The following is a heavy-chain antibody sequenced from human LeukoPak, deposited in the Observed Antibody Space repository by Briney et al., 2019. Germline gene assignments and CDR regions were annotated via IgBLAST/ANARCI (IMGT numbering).Heavy chain of an antibody. CDR3: AAGTAADY. Sequence: GGSLRLSCAASGFTFSSYSMNWVRQAPGKGLEWVSYISSSSSTIYYADSVKGRFTISRDNAKNSLYLQMDSLTVDDTAVYYCAAGTAADYWGQGTLVTVSS. J-gene: IGHJ4*02. CDR1: GFTFSSYS. D-gene: IGHD6-13*01. CDR2: ISSSSSTI. V-gene: IGHV3-48*04.